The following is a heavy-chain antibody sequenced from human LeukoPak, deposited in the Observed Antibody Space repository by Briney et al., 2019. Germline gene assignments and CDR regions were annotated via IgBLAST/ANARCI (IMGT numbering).Heavy chain of an antibody. CDR3: ARAAYSSTWYSRYFDL. CDR1: GFTFDDYA. D-gene: IGHD6-13*01. CDR2: ICWNSGSI. J-gene: IGHJ2*01. Sequence: GGSLRLSCAASGFTFDDYAMHWVRQAPGKGLEWVSGICWNSGSIGYADSVKGRFTISRANAKNSSYLPMNSLRAGDTAVYYGARAAYSSTWYSRYFDLWGRGTLVTVSS. V-gene: IGHV3-9*01.